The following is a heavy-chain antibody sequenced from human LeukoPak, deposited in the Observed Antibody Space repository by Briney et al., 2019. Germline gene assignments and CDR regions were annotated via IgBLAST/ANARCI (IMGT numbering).Heavy chain of an antibody. J-gene: IGHJ2*01. CDR3: ARDSDYGDSYWYFDL. V-gene: IGHV4-59*12. CDR2: IYYSGST. Sequence: SETLSLTCTVSGGSISSYYWSWIRQPPGKGLEWIGYIYYSGSTYYNPSLKSRVTISVDTSKNQFSLKLSSVTAADTAVYYCARDSDYGDSYWYFDLWGRGTLVTVSS. D-gene: IGHD4-17*01. CDR1: GGSISSYY.